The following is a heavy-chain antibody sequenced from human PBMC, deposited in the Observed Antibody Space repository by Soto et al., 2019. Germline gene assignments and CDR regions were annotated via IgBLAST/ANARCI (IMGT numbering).Heavy chain of an antibody. CDR2: IIPIFGTA. Sequence: QVQLVQSGAEVKKPGSSVKVSCKASGGTFSSYAISWVRQAPGQGLECMGGIIPIFGTANYAQKFQGRVTSAADESTSTAYMELSSLRSEDTAVYYCAREVYYYDSSGYYYFDYWGQGTLVTVSS. V-gene: IGHV1-69*01. D-gene: IGHD3-22*01. J-gene: IGHJ4*02. CDR1: GGTFSSYA. CDR3: AREVYYYDSSGYYYFDY.